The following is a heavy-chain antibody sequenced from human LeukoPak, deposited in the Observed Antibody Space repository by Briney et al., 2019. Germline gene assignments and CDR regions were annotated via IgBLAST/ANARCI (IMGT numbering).Heavy chain of an antibody. Sequence: SQTLSLTCALSGDIVSTHSAAWNWIRQTPSTGLEWLVRTYYRAKVYIDYAPSVKSRITINPDTSKNQLSLQLNSVTPEDTAVYYCARERSSSFDYWGQGTLVAVSS. V-gene: IGHV6-1*01. CDR1: GDIVSTHSAA. D-gene: IGHD6-13*01. CDR2: TYYRAKVYI. CDR3: ARERSSSFDY. J-gene: IGHJ4*02.